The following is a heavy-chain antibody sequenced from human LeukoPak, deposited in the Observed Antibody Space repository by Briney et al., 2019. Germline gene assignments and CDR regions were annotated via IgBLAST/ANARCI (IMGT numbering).Heavy chain of an antibody. J-gene: IGHJ3*02. CDR1: GFTFSSYG. D-gene: IGHD3-22*01. Sequence: GGSLRLSCAESGFTFSSYGMHWVRQAPGKGLERVPFIRYDGSNKYYADYVNGRFTISRDNSKNTLYLQMNSLRAEDTAVYYCAKAGYYYDSSGGGAFDIWGQGTMVTVSS. CDR3: AKAGYYYDSSGGGAFDI. V-gene: IGHV3-30*02. CDR2: IRYDGSNK.